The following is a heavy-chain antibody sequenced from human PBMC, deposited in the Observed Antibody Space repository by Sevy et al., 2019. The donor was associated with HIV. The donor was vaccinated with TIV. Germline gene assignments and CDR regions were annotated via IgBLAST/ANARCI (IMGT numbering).Heavy chain of an antibody. D-gene: IGHD3-22*01. J-gene: IGHJ4*02. Sequence: GGSLRLSCAASGFIFDDYAIHWVRQAPAKRPEWVSGISWRGATIGYADSLKGRFNISRDIAKNSLFLHMINLRPEDTAWYYCAKGGPFYYDSSAYEIDYWGQGTLVTVSS. CDR1: GFIFDDYA. V-gene: IGHV3-9*01. CDR3: AKGGPFYYDSSAYEIDY. CDR2: ISWRGATI.